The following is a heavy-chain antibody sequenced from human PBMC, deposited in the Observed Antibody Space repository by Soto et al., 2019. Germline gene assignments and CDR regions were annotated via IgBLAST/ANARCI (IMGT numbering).Heavy chain of an antibody. CDR2: IWYDGSNK. Sequence: QVQLVESGGAVVQPGRSLRLSCAVSGFTFSSYGMHWVRQAPGKGLEWVAVIWYDGSNKYYGDSVKGRFTISRDNSKNTLYLQRSSLRAEDTAVYYCARDPRKTSVTTSLDYWGQGTLVTVSS. CDR1: GFTFSSYG. J-gene: IGHJ4*02. D-gene: IGHD4-17*01. CDR3: ARDPRKTSVTTSLDY. V-gene: IGHV3-33*01.